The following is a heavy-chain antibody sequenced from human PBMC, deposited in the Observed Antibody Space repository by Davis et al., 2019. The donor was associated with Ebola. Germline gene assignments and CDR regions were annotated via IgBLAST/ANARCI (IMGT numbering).Heavy chain of an antibody. J-gene: IGHJ6*02. CDR3: SRDAFRGCTNGVCPAGHYYYYYGMDV. CDR1: GFTFSSYS. D-gene: IGHD2-8*01. Sequence: GGSLRPSCAPSGFTFSSYSMNWVRQAPGKWLEWVSSISSSSSYIYYADSVKGRFTISRDNSKNTLYLQMNSPGAEDTAVYYWSRDAFRGCTNGVCPAGHYYYYYGMDVWGQGTTVTVSS. CDR2: ISSSSSYI. V-gene: IGHV3-21*01.